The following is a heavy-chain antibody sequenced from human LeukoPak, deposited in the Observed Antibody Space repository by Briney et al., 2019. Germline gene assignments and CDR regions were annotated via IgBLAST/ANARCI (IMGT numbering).Heavy chain of an antibody. V-gene: IGHV1-2*02. Sequence: GASVKVSCKASGYTFTGYYMHWVRQAPGQGLEWMGWINPNSGGTNYAQKFQGRVTMTRDTSISTAYMELSRLRSDDTAVYYCARDQYYDSSGYYYGDALDIWGQGTMVTVSS. D-gene: IGHD3-22*01. CDR1: GYTFTGYY. CDR2: INPNSGGT. J-gene: IGHJ3*02. CDR3: ARDQYYDSSGYYYGDALDI.